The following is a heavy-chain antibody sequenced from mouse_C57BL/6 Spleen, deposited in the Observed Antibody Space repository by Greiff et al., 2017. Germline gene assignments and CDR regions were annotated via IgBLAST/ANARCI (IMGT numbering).Heavy chain of an antibody. CDR1: GFTFSSYA. V-gene: IGHV5-4*01. CDR3: ARGDYERPAWFAY. CDR2: ISDGGSYT. Sequence: EVQRVESGGGLVKPGGSLKLSCAASGFTFSSYAMSWVRQTPEKRLEWVATISDGGSYTYYPDNVKGRFTISRDNAKNNLYLQMSHLKSEDTAMYYCARGDYERPAWFAYWGQGTLVTVSA. D-gene: IGHD2-4*01. J-gene: IGHJ3*01.